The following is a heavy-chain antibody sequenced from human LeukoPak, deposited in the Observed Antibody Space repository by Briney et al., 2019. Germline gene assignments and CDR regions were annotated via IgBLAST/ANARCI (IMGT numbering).Heavy chain of an antibody. Sequence: ASVKVSCKASGYTFTSYAMHWVRQAPGQRLEWMGWINAGNGNTKYSQKFQGRVTITRDTSASTAYMELSSLRSEDTAVYYCARLRGGSYIEGNWFDPWGQGTLVTVSS. CDR2: INAGNGNT. D-gene: IGHD1-26*01. V-gene: IGHV1-3*01. J-gene: IGHJ5*02. CDR3: ARLRGGSYIEGNWFDP. CDR1: GYTFTSYA.